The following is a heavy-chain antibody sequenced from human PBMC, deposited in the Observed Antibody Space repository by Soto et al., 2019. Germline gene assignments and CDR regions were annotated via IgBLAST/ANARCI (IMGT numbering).Heavy chain of an antibody. CDR2: IWDDGSNK. J-gene: IGHJ6*03. V-gene: IGHV3-33*01. Sequence: QVQLVESGGGVVQPGRSLRLSCAASGFTFSSYGMHWVRQAPGKGLEWVAVIWDDGSNKYYADSVKGRFTISRDNSRNTLYLQMNSLRAEDTAVYYCARSFLEWLLPYYYYYMDVWGKGTTVTVSS. CDR3: ARSFLEWLLPYYYYYMDV. CDR1: GFTFSSYG. D-gene: IGHD3-3*01.